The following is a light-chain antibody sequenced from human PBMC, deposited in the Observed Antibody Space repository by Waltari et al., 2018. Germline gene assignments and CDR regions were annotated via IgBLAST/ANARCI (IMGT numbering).Light chain of an antibody. CDR3: SSYGGDNNYV. Sequence: QSALTQPPSASGSPGQSVTISCTGTSSDVGGFSYVSWFQPHPGKAPKLIIYEVAKRPSGVPDRFSGSKSGNTASLTVSGLQAEDEADYYCSSYGGDNNYVFGSGTKVTVL. CDR1: SSDVGGFSY. V-gene: IGLV2-8*01. J-gene: IGLJ1*01. CDR2: EVA.